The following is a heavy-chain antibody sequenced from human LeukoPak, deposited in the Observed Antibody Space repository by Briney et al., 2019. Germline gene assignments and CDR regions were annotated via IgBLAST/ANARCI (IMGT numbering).Heavy chain of an antibody. J-gene: IGHJ4*02. CDR3: ARALSNSGWYSGDVDY. D-gene: IGHD6-19*01. CDR1: GFTFSSYA. V-gene: IGHV3-30-3*01. CDR2: ISYDGSNK. Sequence: PGGSLRLSCAASGFTFSSYAMHWVHQAPGKGLEWVAVISYDGSNKYYADSVKGRFTISRDNSKNTLFLQMNSLRAEDTAMYYCARALSNSGWYSGDVDYWGQGTLVTVSS.